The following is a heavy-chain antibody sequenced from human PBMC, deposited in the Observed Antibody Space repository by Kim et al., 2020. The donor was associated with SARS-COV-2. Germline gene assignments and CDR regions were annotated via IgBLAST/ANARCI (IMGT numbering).Heavy chain of an antibody. CDR3: ATLSMVRGVSRDG. Sequence: YNPSCTSRVTISGDTSKNQFSLKLSSVTAADTAVYYCATLSMVRGVSRDGWGQGTLVTVSS. D-gene: IGHD3-10*01. J-gene: IGHJ4*02. V-gene: IGHV4-39*01.